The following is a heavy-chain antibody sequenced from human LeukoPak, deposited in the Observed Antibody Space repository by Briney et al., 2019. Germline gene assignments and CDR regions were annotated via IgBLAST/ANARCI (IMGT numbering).Heavy chain of an antibody. CDR2: INQYGSEK. V-gene: IGHV3-7*01. Sequence: GGSLRLSCAASGFTLSSNWMSWVRQAPGRGLEWVANINQYGSEKYYVDSVKGRFTISRDNAKNSLFLQMNNLRAEDTAVYYCAREDYYDGSIDHWGLGTLVTVSS. CDR1: GFTLSSNW. D-gene: IGHD3-22*01. CDR3: AREDYYDGSIDH. J-gene: IGHJ4*02.